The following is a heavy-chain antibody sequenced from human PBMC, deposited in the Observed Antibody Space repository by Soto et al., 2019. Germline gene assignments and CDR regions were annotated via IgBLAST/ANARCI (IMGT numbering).Heavy chain of an antibody. CDR2: IVPIFETL. D-gene: IGHD6-19*01. Sequence: QVQLVQSGAEVKKPGSSVKVSCKASGATFSGYAINWVRQAPGQGLEWLGRIVPIFETLNYAERFQGRVAITADESTAPVYMELNNLTHEDTAVYYCVVMGNVAVSNPRSFDYWGQGTQVTVSS. CDR1: GATFSGYA. V-gene: IGHV1-69*18. J-gene: IGHJ4*02. CDR3: VVMGNVAVSNPRSFDY.